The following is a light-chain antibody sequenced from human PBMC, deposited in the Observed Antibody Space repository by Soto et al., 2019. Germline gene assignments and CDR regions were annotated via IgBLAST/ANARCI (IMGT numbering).Light chain of an antibody. Sequence: QSVLTQPPSASGTPGERITISCSGSSSNIGSNIVNWYQQLPRTAPKLLIYSNNQRPSGVPDRFSRSKSGTSASLAISGLQSDDEADYFCASWDDSLNGVLFGGGTKLTVL. CDR2: SNN. V-gene: IGLV1-44*01. CDR1: SSNIGSNI. CDR3: ASWDDSLNGVL. J-gene: IGLJ2*01.